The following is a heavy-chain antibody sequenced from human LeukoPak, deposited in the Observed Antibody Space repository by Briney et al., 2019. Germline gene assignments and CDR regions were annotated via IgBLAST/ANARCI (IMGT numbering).Heavy chain of an antibody. CDR2: INPDSGGT. CDR1: GYTFTADY. Sequence: ASVKVSCKASGYTFTADYIHWVRQAPGQGLEWMGWINPDSGGTNFEEKFRGRVTPSRDTSTSTAYLELDSLTSDDTAVYYCARDRGTYFDYWGRGTLVTVSS. D-gene: IGHD1-26*01. J-gene: IGHJ4*02. CDR3: ARDRGTYFDY. V-gene: IGHV1-2*02.